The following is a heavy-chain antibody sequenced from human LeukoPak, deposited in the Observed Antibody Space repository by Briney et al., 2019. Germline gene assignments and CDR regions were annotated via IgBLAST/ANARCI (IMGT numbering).Heavy chain of an antibody. J-gene: IGHJ4*02. CDR2: ISSSSYI. CDR1: GFTFSSYS. CDR3: ASLSSGWYFDY. V-gene: IGHV3-21*01. Sequence: GGSLRLSCAASGFTFSSYSMNWVRQAPGKGLEWVSSISSSSYIYYADSVKGRFTISRDNAKNSLYLQMDSLRAEDTAVYYCASLSSGWYFDYWGQGTLVTVSS. D-gene: IGHD6-19*01.